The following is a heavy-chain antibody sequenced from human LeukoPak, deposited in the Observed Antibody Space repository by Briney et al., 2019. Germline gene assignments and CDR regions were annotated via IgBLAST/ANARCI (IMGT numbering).Heavy chain of an antibody. Sequence: GGSLRLSCAASGFTFSSYSMNWVRQAPGKGLEWVSYISSGSSTIYYADSVKGRFTISRDNAKNSLYLQMNSLRAEGTAVYYCARWCSSSSCFRGFDYWGQGTLVTVSS. CDR3: ARWCSSSSCFRGFDY. J-gene: IGHJ4*02. CDR2: ISSGSSTI. CDR1: GFTFSSYS. D-gene: IGHD2-2*01. V-gene: IGHV3-48*01.